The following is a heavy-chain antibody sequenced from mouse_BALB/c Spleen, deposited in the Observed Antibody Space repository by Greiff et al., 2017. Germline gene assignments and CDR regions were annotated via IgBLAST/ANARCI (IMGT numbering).Heavy chain of an antibody. J-gene: IGHJ2*01. CDR3: ARVDGGYYDYFDY. D-gene: IGHD2-3*01. CDR2: IYPYNGGT. Sequence: EVQLVESGPELVKPGASVKISCKASGYTFTDYNMHWVKQSHGKSLEWIGYIYPYNGGTGYNQKFKSKATLTVDNSSSTAYMELRSLTSEDSAVYYCARVDGGYYDYFDYWGQGTTLTVSS. V-gene: IGHV1S29*02. CDR1: GYTFTDYN.